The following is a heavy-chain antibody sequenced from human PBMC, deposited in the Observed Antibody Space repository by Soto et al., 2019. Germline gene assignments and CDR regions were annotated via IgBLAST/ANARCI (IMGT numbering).Heavy chain of an antibody. CDR2: ISAYNGNT. CDR3: AIERPDIGAATNFVDV. CDR1: GYTFTSYG. D-gene: IGHD2-15*01. Sequence: ASVKVSCKASGYTFTSYGISWVRQAPGQGLEWMGWISAYNGNTNYAQKLQGRVTMTTDTSTSTAYMELRSLRSADTAVYYCAIERPDIGAATNFVDVWGKGTTVTVSS. V-gene: IGHV1-18*01. J-gene: IGHJ6*04.